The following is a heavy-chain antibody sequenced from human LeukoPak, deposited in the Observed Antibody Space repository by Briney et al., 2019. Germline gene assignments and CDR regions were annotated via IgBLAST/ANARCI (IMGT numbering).Heavy chain of an antibody. CDR2: IYYSGST. V-gene: IGHV4-61*01. CDR3: ARHLGDSGGYYLYGMDV. Sequence: SETLALTCTVSGGSISSSSYYWSWIRQPPGKGLEWIEYIYYSGSTNYNPSLMSRVTISVDTSKNQFSLKLSSVTAADTAVYYCARHLGDSGGYYLYGMDVWGQGTTVTVSS. D-gene: IGHD3-22*01. CDR1: GGSISSSSYY. J-gene: IGHJ6*02.